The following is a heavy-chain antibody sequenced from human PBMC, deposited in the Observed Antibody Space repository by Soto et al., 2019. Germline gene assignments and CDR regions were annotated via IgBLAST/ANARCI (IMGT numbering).Heavy chain of an antibody. CDR1: GGTFSSYA. D-gene: IGHD5-18*01. Sequence: QVQLGQSGAAVKKPGSSVQGSCKASGGTFSSYAISWVRQAPGQGLEWMVGLIPIFGTANYAQKFQGRVTITADKSTSTAYMELSSLRAEDASVYYCARVSDLGSYGYFDYWGQGTLVTVSS. CDR2: LIPIFGTA. CDR3: ARVSDLGSYGYFDY. V-gene: IGHV1-69*06. J-gene: IGHJ4*02.